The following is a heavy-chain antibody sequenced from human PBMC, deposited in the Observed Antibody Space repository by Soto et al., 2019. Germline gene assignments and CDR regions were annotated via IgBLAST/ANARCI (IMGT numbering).Heavy chain of an antibody. CDR2: INHSGST. J-gene: IGHJ5*01. CDR1: GGSFSGYY. CDR3: ARDLRFLEWSSAKTIGGGGNWFAS. D-gene: IGHD3-3*01. V-gene: IGHV4-34*01. Sequence: SETLSLTCAVYGGSFSGYYWSWIRQPPGKGLEWIGEINHSGSTNYNPSLKSRVTISVDTSKNQFSLKLSSVTAADTAVYYCARDLRFLEWSSAKTIGGGGNWFASPGRGTLVTVSS.